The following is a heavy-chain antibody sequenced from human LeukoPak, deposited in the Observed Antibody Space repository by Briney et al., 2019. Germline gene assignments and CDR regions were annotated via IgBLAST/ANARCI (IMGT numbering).Heavy chain of an antibody. CDR3: ARDSSTWIYYFDY. D-gene: IGHD6-13*01. CDR1: GYTFTSDA. J-gene: IGHJ4*02. CDR2: INAGNGNT. V-gene: IGHV1-3*01. Sequence: ASVKVSCKASGYTFTSDAMHWVRQAPGQRLEWMGWINAGNGNTRYSQRFQGRVTITRDTSASTAYMELSSLRSEDTAVYYCARDSSTWIYYFDYWGQGTLVTVSS.